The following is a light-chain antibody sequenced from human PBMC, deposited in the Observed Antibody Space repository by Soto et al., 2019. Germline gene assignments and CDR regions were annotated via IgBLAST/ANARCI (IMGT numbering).Light chain of an antibody. CDR1: QGIRID. Sequence: AIQMTQSPSSLSASVGDRVSITCRASQGIRIDVGWYQQKPGKAPILLIYAATRLESGVPSRFSGSGSGADFTLTISSLQPEDFATYYCLQAHDYPLTFGGGTKVEIK. J-gene: IGKJ4*01. V-gene: IGKV1-6*01. CDR3: LQAHDYPLT. CDR2: AAT.